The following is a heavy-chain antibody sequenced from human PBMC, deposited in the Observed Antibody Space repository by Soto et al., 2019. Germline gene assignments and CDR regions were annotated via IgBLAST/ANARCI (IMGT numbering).Heavy chain of an antibody. CDR1: GYTFTSYA. CDR3: ARIGSGSLDY. J-gene: IGHJ4*02. V-gene: IGHV1-3*01. D-gene: IGHD3-10*01. Sequence: QVQLVQSGAEVKKPGASVKVSCKASGYTFTSYAMHWVRQAPGQRLEWMGWINAGNGNTKYSQKFQGRVTITRDTSASTADMELSSLRSEDTAVYYCARIGSGSLDYWGQGTLVTVSS. CDR2: INAGNGNT.